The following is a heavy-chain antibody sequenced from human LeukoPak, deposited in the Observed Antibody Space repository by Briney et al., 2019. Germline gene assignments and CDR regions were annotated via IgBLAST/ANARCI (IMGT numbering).Heavy chain of an antibody. CDR3: ARDGSSSSWYHVDY. CDR2: INPNSDGT. J-gene: IGHJ4*02. V-gene: IGHV1-2*04. Sequence: ASVTVSCTASGYTFTGYYMHWVRQAPGQGLEWMGWINPNSDGTNYAQKFQGWVTMTRDTSISTAYMELSRLRSDDTAVYYCARDGSSSSWYHVDYWGQGTLVTVSS. D-gene: IGHD6-13*01. CDR1: GYTFTGYY.